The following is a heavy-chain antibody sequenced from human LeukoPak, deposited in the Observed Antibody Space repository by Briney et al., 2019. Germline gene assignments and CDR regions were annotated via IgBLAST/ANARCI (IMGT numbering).Heavy chain of an antibody. J-gene: IGHJ5*02. CDR3: ARLFDSSGFLFPIWFDP. Sequence: GASVKVSCKASGYTFTGYYMHWVRQAPGQGLEWMGWINPNSGGTNYAQKFQGRVTMTRDTSISTAYMELSRLRSDDTAVYYCARLFDSSGFLFPIWFDPWGQGTLVTVSS. CDR2: INPNSGGT. V-gene: IGHV1-2*02. D-gene: IGHD3-22*01. CDR1: GYTFTGYY.